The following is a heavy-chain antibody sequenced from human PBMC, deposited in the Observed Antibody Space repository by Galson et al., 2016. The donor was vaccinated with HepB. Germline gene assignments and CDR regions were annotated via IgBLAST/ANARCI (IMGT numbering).Heavy chain of an antibody. CDR3: ATTKWFGEVDRAFDV. J-gene: IGHJ3*01. Sequence: STYYWSWIRQPPGKGLEWIGYIYYSGNTNYNPSLKSRVTMSVDTSKNQYSLRLTSVTAADTAVYYCATTKWFGEVDRAFDVWGQGTMVTVSS. CDR1: STYY. V-gene: IGHV4-59*01. D-gene: IGHD3-10*01. CDR2: IYYSGNT.